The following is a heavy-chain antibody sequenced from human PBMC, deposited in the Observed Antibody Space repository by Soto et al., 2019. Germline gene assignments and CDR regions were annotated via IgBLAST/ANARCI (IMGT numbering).Heavy chain of an antibody. Sequence: QVQLVQSGAEVKRPGASVKVSCKTSGYTFNTYGITWVRQAPGQGLEWMGWISGYSGHTKYAEKVEGRVTMTTDPFTSTGYMELSRLTYEDTAVYYCAREGLYCNYAEYFHHWGQGTLVTVSS. CDR1: GYTFNTYG. J-gene: IGHJ1*01. D-gene: IGHD4-4*01. CDR2: ISGYSGHT. CDR3: AREGLYCNYAEYFHH. V-gene: IGHV1-18*01.